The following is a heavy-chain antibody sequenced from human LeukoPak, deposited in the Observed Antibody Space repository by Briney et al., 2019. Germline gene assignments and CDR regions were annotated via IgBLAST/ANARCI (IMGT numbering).Heavy chain of an antibody. J-gene: IGHJ4*02. V-gene: IGHV3-23*01. Sequence: GGSLRLSCTASGFTFSTYVMRWIRQAPGKGLEWVSAISGSGGSTYYADSVKGRFTISRDNSKNTLYLQMNSLRAEDTAVYYCAKDIFSAAATADRNFDYWGQGTLVTVSS. D-gene: IGHD6-13*01. CDR2: ISGSGGST. CDR3: AKDIFSAAATADRNFDY. CDR1: GFTFSTYV.